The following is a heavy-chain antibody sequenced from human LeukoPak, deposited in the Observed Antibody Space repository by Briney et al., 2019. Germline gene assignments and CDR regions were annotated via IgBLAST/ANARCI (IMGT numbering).Heavy chain of an antibody. CDR3: ARDSRITKKADY. CDR2: IGSSSSYI. V-gene: IGHV3-21*01. CDR1: GFTFSSYS. Sequence: GGSLRLSCAASGFTFSSYSMNWVRQAPGKGLEWVSSIGSSSSYIYYADSVKGRFTISRDNAKNSLYLQMNSLRAEDTAVYYCARDSRITKKADYWGQGTLVTVSS. D-gene: IGHD1-20*01. J-gene: IGHJ4*02.